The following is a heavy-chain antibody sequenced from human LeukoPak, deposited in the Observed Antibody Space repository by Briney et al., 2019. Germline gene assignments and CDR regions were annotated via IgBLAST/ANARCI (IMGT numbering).Heavy chain of an antibody. J-gene: IGHJ4*02. CDR3: AKGQAGYFDY. CDR1: GFTFSNYA. CDR2: ISGSDDTT. V-gene: IGHV3-23*01. Sequence: PGGSLRLSCAASGFTFSNYAMTWARQAPGKGLEWVSGISGSDDTTYYADSVKGRFTISRDNAKNTVYLQMSSLGAEDTAVYYCAKGQAGYFDYWGQGTLVTVSS.